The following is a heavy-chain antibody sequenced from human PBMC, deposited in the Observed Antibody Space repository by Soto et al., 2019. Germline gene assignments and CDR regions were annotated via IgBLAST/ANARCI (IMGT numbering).Heavy chain of an antibody. V-gene: IGHV4-59*01. CDR1: GGSISSYY. J-gene: IGHJ6*02. CDR2: IYYSGST. Sequence: PSETLSLTCTVSGGSISSYYWSWIRQPPGKGLEWIGYIYYSGSTNYNPSLKSRVTISVDTSKNQFSLKLSSVTAADTAVYYCARVYYYYYGMDVWGQGTTVTVYS. CDR3: ARVYYYYYGMDV.